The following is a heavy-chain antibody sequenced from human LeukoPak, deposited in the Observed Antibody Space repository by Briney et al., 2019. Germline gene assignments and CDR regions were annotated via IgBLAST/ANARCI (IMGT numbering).Heavy chain of an antibody. J-gene: IGHJ4*02. D-gene: IGHD6-19*01. CDR1: GYTFTGYY. CDR2: INPNSGGT. Sequence: ASVKVSCKASGYTFTGYYMHWVRQAPGQGLEWMGPINPNSGGTNYAQKFQGRVTMTRDTSIRTAYMELSRLRSDDTAVYYCARGSPRIAVAGSDYWGQGTLVTVSS. CDR3: ARGSPRIAVAGSDY. V-gene: IGHV1-2*06.